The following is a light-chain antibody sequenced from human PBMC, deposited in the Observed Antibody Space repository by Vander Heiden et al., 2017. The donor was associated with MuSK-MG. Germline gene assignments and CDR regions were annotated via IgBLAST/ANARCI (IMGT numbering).Light chain of an antibody. CDR2: EAS. J-gene: IGKJ4*01. Sequence: DIQMTPFPSSLSASVGDRVTITCRASQAIGYHLAWYHQRPGKVPNLLIDEASTLEVGVQSRCSGGGSETEFTLTISSLQAEDVGTYYCQKYNRVPLTFGGGTKVDIK. V-gene: IGKV1-27*01. CDR3: QKYNRVPLT. CDR1: QAIGYH.